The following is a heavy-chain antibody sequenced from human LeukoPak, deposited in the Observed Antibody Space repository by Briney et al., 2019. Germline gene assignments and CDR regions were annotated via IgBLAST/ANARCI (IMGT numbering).Heavy chain of an antibody. J-gene: IGHJ6*02. CDR1: GGSISSSNW. Sequence: KPSETLSLTCAVSGGSISSSNWWSWVRQPPGKGLEWIGEIYHSGSTNYNPSLKSRVTISVDKSKNQFSLKLSSVTAADTAVYYCARDGTNYYDSSGYTYYGMDVWGQGTTVTVSS. CDR3: ARDGTNYYDSSGYTYYGMDV. D-gene: IGHD3-22*01. V-gene: IGHV4-4*02. CDR2: IYHSGST.